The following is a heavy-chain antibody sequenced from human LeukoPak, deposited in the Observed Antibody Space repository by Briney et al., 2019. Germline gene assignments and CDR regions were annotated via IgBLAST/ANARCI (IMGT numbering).Heavy chain of an antibody. CDR2: IIPIFGTA. D-gene: IGHD3-22*01. V-gene: IGHV1-69*06. J-gene: IGHJ4*02. CDR3: ARDLWHYYDSSELL. Sequence: GASVKVSCKASGGTFSSYAISWVRQAPGQGLEWMGGIIPIFGTANYAQKFQGRVTITADKSTSTAYMELSSLRSEDTAVYYCARDLWHYYDSSELLWGQGTLVTVSS. CDR1: GGTFSSYA.